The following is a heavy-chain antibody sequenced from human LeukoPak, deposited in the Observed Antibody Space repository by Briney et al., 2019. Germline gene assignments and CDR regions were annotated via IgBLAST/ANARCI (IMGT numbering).Heavy chain of an antibody. CDR1: GGTFSSYA. Sequence: SVKVSCKASGGTFSSYAISWVRQAPGQGLEWMGGIIPIFGTANYAQKFQGRVTITADESTSTAYMELSSLRSEDTAVYYCARGGPGYGGNSEWFDPWGQGTLVTVSS. J-gene: IGHJ5*02. D-gene: IGHD4-23*01. CDR3: ARGGPGYGGNSEWFDP. CDR2: IIPIFGTA. V-gene: IGHV1-69*01.